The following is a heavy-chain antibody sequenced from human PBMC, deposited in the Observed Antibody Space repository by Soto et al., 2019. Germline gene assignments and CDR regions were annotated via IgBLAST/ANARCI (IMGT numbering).Heavy chain of an antibody. CDR2: IYYSGSI. Sequence: SETLSLTCTVSGGSVSSYYWTWIRQPPGKGLEWIGNIYYSGSINYNPSLKSRVTISVDTSKNQFSLKLRSVTAADTAVYHCARAPYSSGLDYWGQGTLVTVSS. CDR1: GGSVSSYY. CDR3: ARAPYSSGLDY. V-gene: IGHV4-59*02. D-gene: IGHD6-19*01. J-gene: IGHJ4*02.